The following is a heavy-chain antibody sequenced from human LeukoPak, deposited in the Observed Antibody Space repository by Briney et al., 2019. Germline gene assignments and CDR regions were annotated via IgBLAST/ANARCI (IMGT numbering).Heavy chain of an antibody. V-gene: IGHV3-23*01. J-gene: IGHJ3*02. D-gene: IGHD3-22*01. CDR1: GFTFGNYA. CDR2: ISGSAFTT. Sequence: GGSLRLSCAASGFTFGNYALNWVRQTPGKGLEWVSGISGSAFTTYYADSLKGRFTISRDNAKNSLYLQMNSLRAEDTAVYYCARAKMFYYEGGTYYHAFDIWGQGTMVTVSS. CDR3: ARAKMFYYEGGTYYHAFDI.